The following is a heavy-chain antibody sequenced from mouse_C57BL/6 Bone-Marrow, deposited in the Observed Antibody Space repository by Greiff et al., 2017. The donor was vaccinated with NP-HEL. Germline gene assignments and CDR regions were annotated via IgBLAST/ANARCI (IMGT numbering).Heavy chain of an antibody. CDR3: IYDYEPFGPFDY. Sequence: EVQLVESGGGLVQPGGSMKLSCVASGFTFSNYWMNWVRQSPEKGLEWVAQIRLKSDNYATHYAESVKGRFTISRDDSKSSVYLQMNNLRAEDTGIYYCIYDYEPFGPFDYWGQGTTLTVSS. CDR1: GFTFSNYW. D-gene: IGHD2-4*01. V-gene: IGHV6-3*01. J-gene: IGHJ2*01. CDR2: IRLKSDNYAT.